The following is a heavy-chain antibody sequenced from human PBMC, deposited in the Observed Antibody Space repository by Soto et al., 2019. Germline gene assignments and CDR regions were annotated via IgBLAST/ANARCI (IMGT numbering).Heavy chain of an antibody. CDR3: ARRGVVVPAGGHNWFDP. CDR1: GGSFSGYY. V-gene: IGHV4-34*01. CDR2: INHSGST. Sequence: SETLSLTCAVYGGSFSGYYWSWIRQPPGKGLEWIGEINHSGSTNYNPSLKSRVTISVDTSKNQFSLKLSSVTAADTAVYYCARRGVVVPAGGHNWFDPWGQGTLVTVSS. D-gene: IGHD2-2*01. J-gene: IGHJ5*02.